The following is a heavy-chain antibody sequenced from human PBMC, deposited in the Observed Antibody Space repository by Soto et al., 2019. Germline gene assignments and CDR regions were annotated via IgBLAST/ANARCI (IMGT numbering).Heavy chain of an antibody. CDR3: AKDGMEQQLAYYYYYGMDV. Sequence: GESLKISCAASGFTFSSYAMSWVRQAPGKGLEWVSAISGSGGSTYYADSVKGRFTISRDNSKNTLYLQMNSLRAEDTAVYYCAKDGMEQQLAYYYYYGMDVWGQGTTVTVSS. D-gene: IGHD6-13*01. J-gene: IGHJ6*02. CDR1: GFTFSSYA. V-gene: IGHV3-23*01. CDR2: ISGSGGST.